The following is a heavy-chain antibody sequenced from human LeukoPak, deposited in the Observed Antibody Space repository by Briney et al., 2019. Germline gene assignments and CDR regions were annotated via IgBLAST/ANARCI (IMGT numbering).Heavy chain of an antibody. V-gene: IGHV1-18*01. J-gene: IGHJ4*02. CDR1: GYTFTSYG. Sequence: ASVKVSCKASGYTFTSYGISWVRQAPGQGLEWMGWISAYNGNTNYAQKLQGRVTMTTDTSTSTAYMELRSLRSDDTAMYYCARVIPYDFWSGYYLDYWGQGTLVTVSS. CDR2: ISAYNGNT. CDR3: ARVIPYDFWSGYYLDY. D-gene: IGHD3-3*01.